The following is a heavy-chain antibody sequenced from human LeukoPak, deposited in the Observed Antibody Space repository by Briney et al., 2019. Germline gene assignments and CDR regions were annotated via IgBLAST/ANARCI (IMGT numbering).Heavy chain of an antibody. CDR1: GGTFSSYA. Sequence: ASVKVSCKASGGTFSSYAISWVRQAPGQGLEWMGGIIPIFDTANYAQKFQGRVTITTDESTSTAYMELSSLRSEDTAVYYCARGFSYYDSSGYLDYWGQGTLVTVSS. CDR2: IIPIFDTA. D-gene: IGHD3-22*01. J-gene: IGHJ4*02. V-gene: IGHV1-69*05. CDR3: ARGFSYYDSSGYLDY.